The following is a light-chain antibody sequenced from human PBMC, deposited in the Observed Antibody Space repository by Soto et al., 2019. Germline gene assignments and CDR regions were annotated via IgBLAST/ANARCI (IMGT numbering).Light chain of an antibody. CDR1: SSDVGAYNS. CDR2: EVS. Sequence: QSALTQPASVSGSPGQSITISCTGTSSDVGAYNSVSWYQQHPGKAPKLMIYEVSNRPSGVSNRFSGSKSGNTASLTISGLQDEDQPDYYCSSYKSRSTRVFGSGTKVTV. J-gene: IGLJ1*01. V-gene: IGLV2-14*01. CDR3: SSYKSRSTRV.